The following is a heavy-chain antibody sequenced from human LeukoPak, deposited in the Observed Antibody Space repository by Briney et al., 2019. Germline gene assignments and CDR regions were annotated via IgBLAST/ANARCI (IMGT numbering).Heavy chain of an antibody. Sequence: SETLSLTCTVSGGSISSSSYYWGWIRQPPGKGLEWIGGIYYSGSTYYNPSLKSRVTISVDTSKNQFSLKLSSVTAADTAVYYCARPDYYGSGSFDYWGQGTLVTVSS. V-gene: IGHV4-39*01. D-gene: IGHD3-10*01. J-gene: IGHJ4*02. CDR1: GGSISSSSYY. CDR3: ARPDYYGSGSFDY. CDR2: IYYSGST.